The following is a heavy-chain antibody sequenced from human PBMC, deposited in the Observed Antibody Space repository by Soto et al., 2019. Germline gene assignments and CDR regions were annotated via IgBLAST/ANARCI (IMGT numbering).Heavy chain of an antibody. CDR2: ISGSAGSSGP. D-gene: IGHD2-2*01. CDR1: GFTFSTYT. CDR3: AKARCSTANCYVPEY. Sequence: GGSLRLSCVASGFTFSTYTMSWVRQAPGKGLEWVSVISGSAGSSGPSYADSVQGRFSISRDNAKNTLYLQMNSLRGEDTTMYYCAKARCSTANCYVPEYWGQGTRVTVSS. J-gene: IGHJ4*02. V-gene: IGHV3-23*01.